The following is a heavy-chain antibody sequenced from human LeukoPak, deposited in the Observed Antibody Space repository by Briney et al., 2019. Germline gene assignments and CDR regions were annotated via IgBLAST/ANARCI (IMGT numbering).Heavy chain of an antibody. CDR3: ARAGDTYSSSPSDFDY. J-gene: IGHJ4*02. V-gene: IGHV3-30-3*01. CDR2: ISYDGSNK. CDR1: GFTFSSYA. Sequence: PGRSLRLSCAASGFTFSSYAMHWVRQAPGKGLEWVAVISYDGSNKYYADSVKGRFTISRDNSKNTLYLQMNSLRAEDTAVYYCARAGDTYSSSPSDFDYWGQGTLVTVSS. D-gene: IGHD6-13*01.